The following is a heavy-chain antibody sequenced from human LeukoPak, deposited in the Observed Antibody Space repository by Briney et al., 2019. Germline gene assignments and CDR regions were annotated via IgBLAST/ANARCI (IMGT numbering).Heavy chain of an antibody. V-gene: IGHV3-48*03. D-gene: IGHD6-13*01. Sequence: PGGSLRLSCAASGFTFRSYDMNWVRQAPGKGLEWVSYISSSGRSIYYADSVKGRFTIPRDNAKNSLYLQMNSLRAEDTAVYYCARDLGQQLVWGQGTLVTVSS. CDR1: GFTFRSYD. CDR2: ISSSGRSI. J-gene: IGHJ4*02. CDR3: ARDLGQQLV.